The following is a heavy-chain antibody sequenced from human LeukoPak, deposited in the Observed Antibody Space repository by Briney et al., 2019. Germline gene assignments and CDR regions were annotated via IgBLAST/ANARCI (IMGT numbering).Heavy chain of an antibody. J-gene: IGHJ6*02. V-gene: IGHV3-30*10. Sequence: GGSLRLSCAASGFTFGTYAMHWVRQAPGKGLEWVAVISYDGRKQTYTDSVKGRFTISRDNSKNTLYLQMNSLRAEDTAIYYCARDMGIYNMDVWGQGTTVIVSS. CDR2: ISYDGRKQ. CDR3: ARDMGIYNMDV. CDR1: GFTFGTYA. D-gene: IGHD3-10*01.